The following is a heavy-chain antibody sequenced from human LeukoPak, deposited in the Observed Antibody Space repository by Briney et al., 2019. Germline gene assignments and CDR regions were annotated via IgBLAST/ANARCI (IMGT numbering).Heavy chain of an antibody. Sequence: GGSLRLSCAASGFTFSGHSMNWVRQAPGKGLEWVSYISNSGSSDIYYADSVKGRFTISRDNAKNSLYLQMNSLRAEDTAVYYCAKDVVRITIFGVVGAFDIWGQGTMVTVSS. CDR3: AKDVVRITIFGVVGAFDI. CDR2: ISNSGSSDI. D-gene: IGHD3-3*01. J-gene: IGHJ3*02. CDR1: GFTFSGHS. V-gene: IGHV3-21*04.